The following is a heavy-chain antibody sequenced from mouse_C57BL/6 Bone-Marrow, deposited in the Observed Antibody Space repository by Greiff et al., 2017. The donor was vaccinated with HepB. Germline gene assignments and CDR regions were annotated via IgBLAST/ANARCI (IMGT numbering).Heavy chain of an antibody. Sequence: VQLKESGPGLVKPSQSLSLTCSVTGYSITSGYYWNWLRQFPGNKLEWMGYISYDGSNNYNPSLKNRISITRDTSKNQFFLMLNSVTTEDTATYYCAREVITTVVATRYFDVWGTGTTVTVSS. CDR3: AREVITTVVATRYFDV. CDR1: GYSITSGYY. CDR2: ISYDGSN. V-gene: IGHV3-6*01. J-gene: IGHJ1*03. D-gene: IGHD1-1*01.